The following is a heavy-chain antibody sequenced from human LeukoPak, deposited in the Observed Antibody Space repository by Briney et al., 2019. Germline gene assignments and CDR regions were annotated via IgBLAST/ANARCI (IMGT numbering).Heavy chain of an antibody. CDR3: ARIYSGSYFYYGMDV. J-gene: IGHJ6*02. CDR2: IYYSGST. V-gene: IGHV4-39*01. D-gene: IGHD1-26*01. Sequence: PSETLSLTCTVSGGSLSSRNYYWGWIRQPPGKGLEWIGSIYYSGSTYYNPSLKSRVTISIDTPKNQFSVKLSSVTAADTAVFYCARIYSGSYFYYGMDVWGQGTTVTVSS. CDR1: GGSLSSRNYY.